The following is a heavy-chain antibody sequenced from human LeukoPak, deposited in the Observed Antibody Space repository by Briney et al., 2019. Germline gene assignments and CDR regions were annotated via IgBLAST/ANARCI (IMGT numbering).Heavy chain of an antibody. Sequence: EASVKVSCKASRFTSTNFAVQWVRQARGQRLEWIGWIIVGSGATKCAQDFQERVTITRDLSTSTLYMELRSLTSEDTAVYYCAADLSNPRMGASYLDSWGQETLVTVSS. CDR2: IIVGSGAT. V-gene: IGHV1-58*01. CDR3: AADLSNPRMGASYLDS. J-gene: IGHJ4*02. D-gene: IGHD3-16*01. CDR1: RFTSTNFA.